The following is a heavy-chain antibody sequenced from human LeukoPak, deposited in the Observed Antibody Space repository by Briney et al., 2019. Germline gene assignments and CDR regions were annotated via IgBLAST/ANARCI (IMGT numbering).Heavy chain of an antibody. CDR3: ARHPRYCSGGSCYSYYYGMDV. Sequence: PSETLSLTYTVSGGSISSSSYHWGWIRQPPGKGLEWIGSIYYSGSTYYNPSLKSRVTVSADTSKNQFSLKLSSVTAADTAVYYCARHPRYCSGGSCYSYYYGMDVWGQGTTVTVSS. CDR2: IYYSGST. J-gene: IGHJ6*02. D-gene: IGHD2-15*01. V-gene: IGHV4-39*01. CDR1: GGSISSSSYH.